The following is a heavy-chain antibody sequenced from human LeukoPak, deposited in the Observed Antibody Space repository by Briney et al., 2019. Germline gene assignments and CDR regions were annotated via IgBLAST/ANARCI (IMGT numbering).Heavy chain of an antibody. Sequence: PGGSLRLSCIASGFTLANYAMTWVRQAPGKGLEWVSAISDSGGDTYHADSVKGRFTSSRGNSKNTLYLQVNSLRAEDTAVYYCARVPGSYYVDFDYWGQGTLVTVSS. CDR1: GFTLANYA. CDR2: ISDSGGDT. V-gene: IGHV3-23*01. D-gene: IGHD3-10*01. CDR3: ARVPGSYYVDFDY. J-gene: IGHJ4*02.